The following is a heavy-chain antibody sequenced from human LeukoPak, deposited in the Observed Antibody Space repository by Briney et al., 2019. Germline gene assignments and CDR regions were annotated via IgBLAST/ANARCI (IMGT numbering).Heavy chain of an antibody. CDR1: GGSISSANYY. CDR3: SRKSRTLANRFEP. J-gene: IGHJ5*02. CDR2: INYSGSA. V-gene: IGHV4-30-4*01. Sequence: SQTLSLTCTVSGGSISSANYYWSWIRQPPGKGLEWIGYINYSGSAFYNPSLESRIIISVDTSKNQISLKVTSVTAADSAVYYFSRKSRTLANRFEPWGQGTLVTGSS. D-gene: IGHD1-14*01.